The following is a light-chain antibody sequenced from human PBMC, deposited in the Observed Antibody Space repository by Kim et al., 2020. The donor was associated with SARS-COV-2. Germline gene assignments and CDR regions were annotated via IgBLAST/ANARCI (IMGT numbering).Light chain of an antibody. Sequence: GQSITSSCTGTSSDVGGYNDVSGYQQHPGKVPKLMIYDVTKRPSGVSNRFSGSKSGSTASLTISGLQTEDEADYFCSAYTDNTPLVFGGGTQLTV. CDR3: SAYTDNTPLV. CDR2: DVT. V-gene: IGLV2-14*03. CDR1: SSDVGGYND. J-gene: IGLJ3*02.